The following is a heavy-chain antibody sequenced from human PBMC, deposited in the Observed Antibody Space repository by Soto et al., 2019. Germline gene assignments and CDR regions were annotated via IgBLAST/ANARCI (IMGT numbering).Heavy chain of an antibody. CDR1: GFTFTTFD. Sequence: EVQLLESGGGLVQPGASLRLSCAASGFTFTTFDMSWARQAPGKGLEWVSVVRGRDGSTSYADSLKGRFTISKDSSKSTLYLQMNSLGAEDTALYYCAKGAWLDYWGQGTLVTVSS. D-gene: IGHD5-12*01. J-gene: IGHJ4*02. V-gene: IGHV3-23*01. CDR2: VRGRDGST. CDR3: AKGAWLDY.